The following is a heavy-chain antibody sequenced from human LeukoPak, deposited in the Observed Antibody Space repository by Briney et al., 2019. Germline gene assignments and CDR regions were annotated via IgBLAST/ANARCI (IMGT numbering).Heavy chain of an antibody. CDR3: ARDRYGSDWYFDL. CDR1: GFTFSTYW. J-gene: IGHJ2*01. V-gene: IGHV3-48*04. Sequence: GGSLRLSCAASGFTFSTYWMHWVRQAPGKGLEWVSYISTSGSSISYADSVRGRFTISRDNAKNSLYLQMNSLRAEDTAVYYCARDRYGSDWYFDLWGRGILVTVSS. D-gene: IGHD1-1*01. CDR2: ISTSGSSI.